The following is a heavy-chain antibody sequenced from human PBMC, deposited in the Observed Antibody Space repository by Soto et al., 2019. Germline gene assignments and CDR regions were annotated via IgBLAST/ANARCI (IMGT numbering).Heavy chain of an antibody. D-gene: IGHD1-26*01. J-gene: IGHJ4*02. V-gene: IGHV4-39*01. CDR3: ARRPKRGSFAWCFDY. CDR1: GGSITSNAYY. Sequence: SETLSLTCTVSGGSITSNAYYWGWIRQPPGKGLEWLGYIYYSGSASYNPSLKSRVTMSVDTSKNQFSLKLSSVTAADTAVYYCARRPKRGSFAWCFDYWGQGTLVTVSS. CDR2: IYYSGSA.